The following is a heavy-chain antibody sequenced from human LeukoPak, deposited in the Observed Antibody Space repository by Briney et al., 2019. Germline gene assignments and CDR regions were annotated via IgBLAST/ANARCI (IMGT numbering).Heavy chain of an antibody. CDR3: ARTQGASYSNYGGSFDAFDI. D-gene: IGHD4-11*01. CDR1: GYSFTSYW. CDR2: IYPGDSDT. Sequence: GESLKISCKGSGYSFTSYWIGGVRQMPGKGREWMGIIYPGDSDTRYSPSFQGQVTISADKSISTAYLQWSSLKASDTAMYYCARTQGASYSNYGGSFDAFDIWGQGTMVTVSS. V-gene: IGHV5-51*01. J-gene: IGHJ3*02.